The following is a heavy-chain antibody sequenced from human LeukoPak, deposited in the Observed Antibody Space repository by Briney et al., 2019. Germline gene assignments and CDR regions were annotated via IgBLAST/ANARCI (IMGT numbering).Heavy chain of an antibody. J-gene: IGHJ3*02. V-gene: IGHV4-59*12. D-gene: IGHD3-9*01. Sequence: SETLSLTCTVSGGSISSYYWSWIRQPPGKGLEWIGYIYYSGSTNYNPSLKSRVTMSVDTSKNQFSLKLSSVTAADTAVYYCARGDILTGYSLGAFDIWGQGTMVTVSS. CDR2: IYYSGST. CDR3: ARGDILTGYSLGAFDI. CDR1: GGSISSYY.